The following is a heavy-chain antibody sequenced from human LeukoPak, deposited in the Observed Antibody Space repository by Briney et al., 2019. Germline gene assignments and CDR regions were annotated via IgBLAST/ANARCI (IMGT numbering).Heavy chain of an antibody. J-gene: IGHJ4*02. Sequence: GGSLRLSCAASGFTFSSYEMNWVRQAPGKGLEWVSYISGSGSTIYYADSVKGRFTISRDNAKNSLYLQMNSLRAEDTAVYYCARDYWNDGDGGDHWGQGTLVSVSS. V-gene: IGHV3-48*03. CDR3: ARDYWNDGDGGDH. D-gene: IGHD1-1*01. CDR1: GFTFSSYE. CDR2: ISGSGSTI.